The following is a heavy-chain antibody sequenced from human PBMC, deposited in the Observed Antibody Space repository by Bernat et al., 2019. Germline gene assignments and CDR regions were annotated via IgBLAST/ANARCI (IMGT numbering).Heavy chain of an antibody. CDR1: GFTSSSYW. Sequence: EVQLVESGGGLVQPGGSLRLPCAASGFTSSSYWMHWVRQAPGKGLVWVSRINSDGSSTSYAESVKGRFTISRDNAKNTLYLQMNSLRAEDTAVYYCARDPDRSGWSMFEHWGQGTLVTVSS. CDR2: INSDGSST. D-gene: IGHD6-19*01. CDR3: ARDPDRSGWSMFEH. V-gene: IGHV3-74*01. J-gene: IGHJ4*02.